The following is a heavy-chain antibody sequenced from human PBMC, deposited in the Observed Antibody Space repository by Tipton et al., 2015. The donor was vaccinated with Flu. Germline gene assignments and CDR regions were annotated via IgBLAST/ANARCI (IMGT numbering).Heavy chain of an antibody. CDR3: TRHANYGSGSPYYFDH. J-gene: IGHJ4*02. CDR1: GYFISSGYY. V-gene: IGHV4-38-2*01. D-gene: IGHD3-10*01. CDR2: IFHSGDT. Sequence: TLSLTCAVSGYFISSGYYWGWIRQPPGKGLEWIGSIFHSGDTLYNPSLKRRVTVSVDTLKNQFSLKVTSVTAADTALYYCTRHANYGSGSPYYFDHWAREAWSPSPQ.